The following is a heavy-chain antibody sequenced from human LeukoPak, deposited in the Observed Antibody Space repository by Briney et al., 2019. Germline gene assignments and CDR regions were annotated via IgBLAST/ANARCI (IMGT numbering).Heavy chain of an antibody. CDR1: GFIVSSHY. CDR2: IYSGGGT. V-gene: IGHV3-66*01. D-gene: IGHD3-10*02. Sequence: GGSLRLSCAASGFIVSSHYMSWVRQARGKRLEWVSVIYSGGGTYYADSVKGRFTISRDNSKNTLYLQMNSLRAEDTAVYYCAELGITMIGGVWGKGTTVTISS. J-gene: IGHJ6*04. CDR3: AELGITMIGGV.